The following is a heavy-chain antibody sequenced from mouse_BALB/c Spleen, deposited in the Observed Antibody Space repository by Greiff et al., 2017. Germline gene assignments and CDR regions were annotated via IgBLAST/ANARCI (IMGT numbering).Heavy chain of an antibody. V-gene: IGHV5-12-1*01. J-gene: IGHJ2*01. CDR1: GFAFSSYD. CDR3: ARRGIYYGNYYFDY. Sequence: EVHLVESGGGLVKPGGSLKLSCAASGFAFSSYDMSWVRQTPEKRLEWVAYISSGGGSTYYPDTVKGRFTISRDNAKNTLYLQMSSLKSEDTAMYYCARRGIYYGNYYFDYWGQGTTLTVSS. CDR2: ISSGGGST. D-gene: IGHD2-1*01.